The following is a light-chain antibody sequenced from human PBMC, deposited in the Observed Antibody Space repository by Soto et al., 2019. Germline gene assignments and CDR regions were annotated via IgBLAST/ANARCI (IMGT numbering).Light chain of an antibody. V-gene: IGLV1-40*01. J-gene: IGLJ1*01. Sequence: QSVLTQSPSVSGAPGQRVTLSCTGSSSNIGAGYDVHWYQQLPGAAPKLLIYDNNNRPSGVPDRFSGSKSGASASLAITGLQAEDEADYYCQSYDTRLSGSVFGTGTKVTVL. CDR2: DNN. CDR1: SSNIGAGYD. CDR3: QSYDTRLSGSV.